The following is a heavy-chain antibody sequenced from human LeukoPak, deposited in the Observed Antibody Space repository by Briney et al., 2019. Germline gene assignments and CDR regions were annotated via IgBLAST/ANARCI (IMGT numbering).Heavy chain of an antibody. V-gene: IGHV4-39*02. J-gene: IGHJ3*02. CDR1: GGSISSSSYY. D-gene: IGHD3-10*01. CDR3: ARDALWFGEYAFDI. CDR2: IYYSGST. Sequence: PSETVSLSCTVSGGSISSSSYYWGWIRQPPGKGLEWIGSIYYSGSTYYNPSLKSRVTISVDTSKNQFSLKLSSVTAADTAVYYCARDALWFGEYAFDIWGQGTMVTVSS.